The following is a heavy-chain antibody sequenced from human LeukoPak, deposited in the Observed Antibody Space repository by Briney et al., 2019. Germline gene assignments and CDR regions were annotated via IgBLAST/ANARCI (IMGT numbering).Heavy chain of an antibody. V-gene: IGHV4-59*08. CDR3: ARHPFQYPFDH. D-gene: IGHD2/OR15-2a*01. Sequence: SETLSLTCGVSGASISSYYWSWIRQSPGKGLEWIGYIYHSGHTMSNPSLKSRVSLSLDTSNNQFSLKLSSVTAADTAVYYCARHPFQYPFDHWGQGTVVSVSS. CDR1: GASISSYY. J-gene: IGHJ5*02. CDR2: IYHSGHT.